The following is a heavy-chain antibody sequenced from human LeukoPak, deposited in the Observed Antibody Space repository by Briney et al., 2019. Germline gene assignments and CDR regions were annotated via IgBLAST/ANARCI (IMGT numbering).Heavy chain of an antibody. CDR1: GGSISSNY. D-gene: IGHD1-26*01. J-gene: IGHJ4*02. CDR3: ARVWIDSGSFYDDRGAFDY. CDR2: IYYSGST. Sequence: PSETLSLTCTVSGGSISSNYWSWIRQPPGKGLEWIGYIYYSGSTNYNPSLKSGVTISVDTSKNQFSLKLSSVTAADTAVYYCARVWIDSGSFYDDRGAFDYWGQGTLVTVSS. V-gene: IGHV4-59*08.